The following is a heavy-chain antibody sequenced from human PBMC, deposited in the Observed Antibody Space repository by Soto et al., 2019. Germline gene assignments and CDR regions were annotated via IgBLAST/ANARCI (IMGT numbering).Heavy chain of an antibody. D-gene: IGHD4-17*01. V-gene: IGHV4-34*01. CDR1: GGSFSGYY. CDR3: ARGDYALEG. J-gene: IGHJ4*02. CDR2: INHGGTT. Sequence: QVQLQQWGAGLLKPSETLSLTCAVYGGSFSGYYWSWIRQPPEKGLEWIGEINHGGTTNYNPSLKSRVTLSVDTSKNQFSLKLTSVTAADTAVYYCARGDYALEGWGQGTLVTVSS.